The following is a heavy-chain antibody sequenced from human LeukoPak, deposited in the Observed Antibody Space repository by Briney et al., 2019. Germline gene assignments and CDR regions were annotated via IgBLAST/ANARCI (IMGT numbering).Heavy chain of an antibody. CDR2: IIPIFGTA. CDR1: GGTFSSYA. V-gene: IGHV1-69*01. CDR3: ARQIYDFWSGYYHLDY. Sequence: SVKVSCKASGGTFSSYAISWVRQAPGQGLEWMGGIIPIFGTANYAQKFQGRVTITADESTSTAYMEPSSLRAEDTAVYYCARQIYDFWSGYYHLDYWGQGTLVTVSS. J-gene: IGHJ4*02. D-gene: IGHD3-3*01.